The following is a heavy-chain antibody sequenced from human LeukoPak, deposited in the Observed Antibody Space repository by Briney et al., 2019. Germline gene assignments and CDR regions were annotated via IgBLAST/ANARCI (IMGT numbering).Heavy chain of an antibody. Sequence: ASVKVSCKASGGTFSSYAISWVRQAPGQGLEWMGRIIPILGIANYAQKFQGRVTITADKSTSTAYMELSSLRSEDTAVYYCAGYSSGYYFGYWGQGTLVTVSS. V-gene: IGHV1-69*04. CDR3: AGYSSGYYFGY. CDR1: GGTFSSYA. D-gene: IGHD3-22*01. CDR2: IIPILGIA. J-gene: IGHJ4*02.